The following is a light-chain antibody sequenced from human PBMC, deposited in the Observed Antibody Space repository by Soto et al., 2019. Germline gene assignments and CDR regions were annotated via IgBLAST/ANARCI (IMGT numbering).Light chain of an antibody. CDR3: SSYTSSSTLYV. CDR1: SSDVGGYNY. V-gene: IGLV2-14*01. Sequence: QSALTQPASVSGSPGQSITISCTGTSSDVGGYNYVSWYQQHPGKAPKLMIYDVSNRPSGVSNRFSGPKSGNTASLTISGLQAEDEADYYCSSYTSSSTLYVFGTGTKLPS. CDR2: DVS. J-gene: IGLJ1*01.